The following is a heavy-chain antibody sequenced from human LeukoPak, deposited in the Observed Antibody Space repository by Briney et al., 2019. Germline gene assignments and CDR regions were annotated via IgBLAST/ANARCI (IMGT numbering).Heavy chain of an antibody. D-gene: IGHD4-11*01. Sequence: GASVKVSCKVSGYTLTALSMQWVRQVPGKGLEWMGGFDPEDGEPIYAQRFQGRVPMTEDTSTDTPYMYLSSLRSDDTAVYYCATNVDYSDDYWGQGTLVTVCS. CDR1: GYTLTALS. CDR3: ATNVDYSDDY. CDR2: FDPEDGEP. V-gene: IGHV1-24*01. J-gene: IGHJ4*02.